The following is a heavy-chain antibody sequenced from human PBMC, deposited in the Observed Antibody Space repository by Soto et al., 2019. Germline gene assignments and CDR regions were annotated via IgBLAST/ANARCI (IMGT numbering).Heavy chain of an antibody. CDR1: GYSFTTYW. CDR3: ARPLVSGWSLLVGY. J-gene: IGHJ4*02. V-gene: IGHV5-51*01. Sequence: GESLKISCKGSGYSFTTYWIGWVRQMPGKGLEWMGIIYPGDYDTRYSPSFQGQVTIPADKSISTAYLQWSGLKASDTAMYYLARPLVSGWSLLVGYWGQGTLVTVSS. CDR2: IYPGDYDT. D-gene: IGHD6-19*01.